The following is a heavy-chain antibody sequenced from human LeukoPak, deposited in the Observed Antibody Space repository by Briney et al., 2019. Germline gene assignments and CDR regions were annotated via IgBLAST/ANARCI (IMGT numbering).Heavy chain of an antibody. Sequence: GGSLRLSCAASGFTFSSYGMHWVRQAPGKGLEWVAVISYDGSNKYYADSVKGRFTISRDNSKNTLYLQMNSLRAEDTAVYYCAKDLSADYYDSSGYPLPQLGLDYWGQGTLVTVSS. CDR1: GFTFSSYG. J-gene: IGHJ4*02. V-gene: IGHV3-30*18. CDR3: AKDLSADYYDSSGYPLPQLGLDY. D-gene: IGHD3-22*01. CDR2: ISYDGSNK.